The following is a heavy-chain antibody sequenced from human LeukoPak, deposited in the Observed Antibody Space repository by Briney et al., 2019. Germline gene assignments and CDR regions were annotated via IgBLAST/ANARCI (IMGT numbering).Heavy chain of an antibody. V-gene: IGHV3-21*01. J-gene: IGHJ4*02. Sequence: GGSLRLSCAASGFTFSSYSMNWVRQAPGKGLEWVSSISSSSSYIYYADSVKGRFTISRGNAKNSLYLQMNSLRAEDTAVYYCARGRTFWARGVIISPYYFDYWGQGTLVTVSS. CDR2: ISSSSSYI. CDR3: ARGRTFWARGVIISPYYFDY. CDR1: GFTFSSYS. D-gene: IGHD3-10*01.